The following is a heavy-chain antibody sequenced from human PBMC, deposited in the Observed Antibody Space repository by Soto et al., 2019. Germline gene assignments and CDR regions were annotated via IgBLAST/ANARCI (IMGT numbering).Heavy chain of an antibody. V-gene: IGHV3-74*01. Sequence: LRPSYAGSAVTFTKASMLSVRQAPGKGLVWVSRINSDGRTTNYADSVKGRFTISRDNARNTLYLQMNTPRAEDTSVYYCVRDGYPPWGYGVYVWGQGTTVTVSS. CDR2: INSDGRTT. CDR1: AVTFTKAS. D-gene: IGHD6-13*01. J-gene: IGHJ6*02. CDR3: VRDGYPPWGYGVYV.